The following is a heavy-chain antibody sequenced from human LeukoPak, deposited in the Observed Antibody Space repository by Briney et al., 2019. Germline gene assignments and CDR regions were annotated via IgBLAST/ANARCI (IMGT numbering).Heavy chain of an antibody. CDR3: AKSPTVDAAFDI. CDR1: GFTFRNYA. Sequence: GGSLRLSCAAAGFTFRNYAMSWVRQAPGKGLEWVSGIGYTGDSTFYADSVKGRFTVSRDSSKNTLFLHMNSLRAEDTALYYCAKSPTVDAAFDIWGQGTMVTVSS. CDR2: IGYTGDST. D-gene: IGHD4-23*01. J-gene: IGHJ3*02. V-gene: IGHV3-23*01.